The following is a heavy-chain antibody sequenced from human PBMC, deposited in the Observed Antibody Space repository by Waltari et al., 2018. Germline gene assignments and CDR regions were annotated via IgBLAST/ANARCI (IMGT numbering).Heavy chain of an antibody. CDR2: IYSGGST. Sequence: EVQLVESGGGLIQPGGSLRLSCAASGLTVSSNYMSWVRQAPGKGLEWVSVIYSGGSTYYADSVKGRFTISRDNSKNTLYLQMNSLRAEDTAVYYCARSRSGYYTSPWGMDVWGQGTTVTVSS. CDR3: ARSRSGYYTSPWGMDV. CDR1: GLTVSSNY. V-gene: IGHV3-53*01. D-gene: IGHD3-3*01. J-gene: IGHJ6*02.